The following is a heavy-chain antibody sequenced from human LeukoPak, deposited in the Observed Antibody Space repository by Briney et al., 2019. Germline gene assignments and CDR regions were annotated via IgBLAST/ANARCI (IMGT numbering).Heavy chain of an antibody. V-gene: IGHV1-2*02. Sequence: ASVTVSCKASGYTFTGYYMHWVRQAPGQGLEWMGWINPSSGGTNYAQKFQGRVTMTRDTSISTAYMELSRLRSDDTAVYYCAREGGYNPGAFDIWGQGTMVTVSS. J-gene: IGHJ3*02. CDR3: AREGGYNPGAFDI. CDR1: GYTFTGYY. D-gene: IGHD5-24*01. CDR2: INPSSGGT.